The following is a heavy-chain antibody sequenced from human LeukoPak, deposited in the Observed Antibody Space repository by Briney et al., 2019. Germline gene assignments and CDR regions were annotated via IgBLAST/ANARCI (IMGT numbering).Heavy chain of an antibody. Sequence: PSETLSLTCTVSGGSLDSSPYYWGWIRQPPGKGLEWIGTIYSSGSTYYNPSLKSRVTISVDTSMNQFSLRLSSVTAADTAVYYCARSYSGSYYSAFDIWGQGTMVTVSS. V-gene: IGHV4-39*07. CDR1: GGSLDSSPYY. CDR2: IYSSGST. J-gene: IGHJ3*02. D-gene: IGHD1-26*01. CDR3: ARSYSGSYYSAFDI.